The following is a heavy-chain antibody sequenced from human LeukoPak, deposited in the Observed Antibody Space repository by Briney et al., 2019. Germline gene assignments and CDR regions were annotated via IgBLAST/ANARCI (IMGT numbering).Heavy chain of an antibody. CDR2: IKQDGSEK. J-gene: IGHJ3*02. CDR3: ARGYSGSYLGGAFDI. CDR1: GFTFSSYW. V-gene: IGHV3-7*01. Sequence: GGSLRLSCAASGFTFSSYWMSWVRQAPGKGLEWVANIKQDGSEKYYVDSVKGRFTISRDNAKNSLYLQMNSLRAGDTAVYYCARGYSGSYLGGAFDIWGQGTMVTVSS. D-gene: IGHD1-26*01.